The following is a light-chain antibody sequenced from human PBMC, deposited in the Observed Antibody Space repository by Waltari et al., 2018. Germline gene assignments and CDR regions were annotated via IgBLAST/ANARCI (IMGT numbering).Light chain of an antibody. V-gene: IGLV4-69*01. CDR2: IDGGGGN. CDR1: SEHSASA. Sequence: QLAVTQSPSASASLGASVKLTCTLSSEHSASAIAWHQHQPEKGPRFLMKIDGGGGNTKGDGIPDRFSGFSSGAERYLTISSLQYEDEAAYYCQTWDPDTVVFGGGTKLTV. J-gene: IGLJ2*01. CDR3: QTWDPDTVV.